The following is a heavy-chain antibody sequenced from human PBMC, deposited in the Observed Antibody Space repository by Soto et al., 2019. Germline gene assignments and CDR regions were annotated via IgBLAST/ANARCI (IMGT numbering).Heavy chain of an antibody. CDR1: GDSVSSNSAA. CDR3: AREPSYCGCDCYFGS. Sequence: QVQLQQSGPGLVKPSQTLSLTCAISGDSVSSNSAAWNWIRQSPSRGLEWLGRTYYRSKWYNDYALSVKRRITINPHTSKHQFTLQLNSVTPEDTAVYYCAREPSYCGCDCYFGSWGQGTLVTVSS. V-gene: IGHV6-1*01. J-gene: IGHJ5*01. D-gene: IGHD2-21*02. CDR2: TYYRSKWYN.